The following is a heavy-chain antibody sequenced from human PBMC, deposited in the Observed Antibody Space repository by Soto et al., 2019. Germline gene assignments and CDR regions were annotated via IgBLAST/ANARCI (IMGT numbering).Heavy chain of an antibody. V-gene: IGHV1-8*01. Sequence: ASVKVSCKASGYTFTSYDINWVRQATGQGLEWMGWMNPNSGNTGYAQKFQGRVTMTRNTSISTAYMELSSLRSEDTAVYYCARENEGYYYDRSGSYTKVYFDYRGQGTLVTVSS. CDR1: GYTFTSYD. D-gene: IGHD3-22*01. CDR2: MNPNSGNT. CDR3: ARENEGYYYDRSGSYTKVYFDY. J-gene: IGHJ4*02.